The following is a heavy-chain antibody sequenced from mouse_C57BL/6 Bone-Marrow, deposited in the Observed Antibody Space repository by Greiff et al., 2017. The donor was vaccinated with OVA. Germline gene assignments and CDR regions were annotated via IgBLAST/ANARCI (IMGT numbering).Heavy chain of an antibody. CDR1: GYAFTNYL. J-gene: IGHJ4*01. CDR2: INPGSGGT. V-gene: IGHV1-54*01. CDR3: ATYAMDY. Sequence: VQLVESGAELVRPGTSVKVSCKASGYAFTNYLIEWVKQRPGQGLEWIGVINPGSGGTNYNEKFKGKATLTADKSSSTAYMQLSSLTSEDSAVYFCATYAMDYWGQGTSVTVSS.